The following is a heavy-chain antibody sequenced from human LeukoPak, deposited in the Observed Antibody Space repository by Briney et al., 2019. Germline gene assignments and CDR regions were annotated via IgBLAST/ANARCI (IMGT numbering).Heavy chain of an antibody. Sequence: KPSETPSLTCTVSGGSISSSSYYWGWIRQPPGKGLEWIGSIYYSGSTYYNPSHKSRVTISVDTSKNQFSLSLSSVTAADTAVYHCARHSGIGMAQLYFDYWGQGTLVTVSS. J-gene: IGHJ4*02. CDR1: GGSISSSSYY. CDR3: ARHSGIGMAQLYFDY. V-gene: IGHV4-39*01. CDR2: IYYSGST. D-gene: IGHD1-26*01.